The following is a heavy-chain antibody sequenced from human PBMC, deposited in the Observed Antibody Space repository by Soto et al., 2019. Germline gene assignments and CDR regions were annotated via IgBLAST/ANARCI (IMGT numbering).Heavy chain of an antibody. CDR1: GYTFTSYD. CDR3: ARAYSSSWYPDY. Sequence: GASVKVSCKASGYTFTSYDINWVRQATGQGLEWMGWISAYNGNTNYAQKLQGRVTMTTDTSTSTAYMEPRSLRSDDTAVYYCARAYSSSWYPDYWGQGTLVTVSS. J-gene: IGHJ4*02. D-gene: IGHD6-13*01. CDR2: ISAYNGNT. V-gene: IGHV1-18*01.